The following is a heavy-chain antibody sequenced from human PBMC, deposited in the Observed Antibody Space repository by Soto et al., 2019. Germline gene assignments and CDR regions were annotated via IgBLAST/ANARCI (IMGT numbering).Heavy chain of an antibody. J-gene: IGHJ6*02. CDR1: GFTFSAYG. V-gene: IGHV3-30*18. CDR3: AKVTFSGDYYCYYGMDV. Sequence: QEQLVESGGGVVQPGRSLRLSCAASGFTFSAYGMHWVRQAPGKGLEWVAVVSYDGSDKYYADSVKGRFTISRDNSWNTLYLQMNSLRAEDTSVYYCAKVTFSGDYYCYYGMDVWGQGTTVTVSS. CDR2: VSYDGSDK. D-gene: IGHD1-26*01.